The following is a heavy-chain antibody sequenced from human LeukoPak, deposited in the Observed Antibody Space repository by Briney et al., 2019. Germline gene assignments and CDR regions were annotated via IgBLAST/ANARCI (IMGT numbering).Heavy chain of an antibody. J-gene: IGHJ4*02. CDR2: IYYSGST. CDR3: ARRRGYSFDY. CDR1: GGSISSYY. Sequence: SETLSLTCTVSGGSISSYYWSWIRQPPGKGLEWIGYIYYSGSTNYNPSLKSRVTISVDTSKNQFSLKLSSVTAADTAVYYCARRRGYSFDYWGQGTLVTVSP. D-gene: IGHD5-18*01. V-gene: IGHV4-59*08.